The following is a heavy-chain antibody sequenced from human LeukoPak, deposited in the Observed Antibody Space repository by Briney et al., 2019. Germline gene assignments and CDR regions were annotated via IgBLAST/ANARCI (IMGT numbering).Heavy chain of an antibody. Sequence: PSETLSLTCTVSGGSIGSGSYYWTWMRQPAGKGLEWIGRICTSGSTNYNPSLKSRVTISVDTSKNQFSLKLSSVTATDTAVYYCARDKSGPDDFWSGRYDAFDIWGQGTMVTVSS. V-gene: IGHV4-61*02. CDR2: ICTSGST. J-gene: IGHJ3*02. CDR1: GGSIGSGSYY. D-gene: IGHD3-3*01. CDR3: ARDKSGPDDFWSGRYDAFDI.